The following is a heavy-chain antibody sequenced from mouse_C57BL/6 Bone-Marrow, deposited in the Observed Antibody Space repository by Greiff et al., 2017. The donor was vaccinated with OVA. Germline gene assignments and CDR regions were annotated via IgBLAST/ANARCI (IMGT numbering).Heavy chain of an antibody. D-gene: IGHD2-3*01. CDR2: IYPGGGYT. V-gene: IGHV1-63*01. J-gene: IGHJ2*01. CDR3: ARKRWLLRPFFDY. CDR1: GYTFTNYW. Sequence: QVQLKQSGAELVRPGTSVKMSCKASGYTFTNYWIGWAKQRPGHGLEWIGDIYPGGGYTNYNEKFKGKATLTADKSSSTAYMQFSSLTSEDSAIYYCARKRWLLRPFFDYWGQGTTLTVSS.